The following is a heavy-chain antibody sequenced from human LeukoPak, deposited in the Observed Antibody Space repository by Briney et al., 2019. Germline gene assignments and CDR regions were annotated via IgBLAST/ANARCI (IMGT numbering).Heavy chain of an antibody. CDR3: TTYTMGAFDS. J-gene: IGHJ4*02. CDR1: GFTFSNAW. Sequence: GGSLRLSRAASGFTFSNAWMTWVRQAPGKGLEWVGRIKSKSDAGTTDYDAPVKGSFTISRDDSKNTVYLQMNSLKTEDTAMFYCTTYTMGAFDSWGQGTLVTVSS. CDR2: IKSKSDAGTT. V-gene: IGHV3-15*01. D-gene: IGHD3-10*01.